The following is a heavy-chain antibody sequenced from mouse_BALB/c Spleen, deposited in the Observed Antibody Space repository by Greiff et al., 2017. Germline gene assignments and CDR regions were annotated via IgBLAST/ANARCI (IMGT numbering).Heavy chain of an antibody. CDR1: GFTFSSYY. D-gene: IGHD2-3*01. V-gene: IGHV5-6-2*01. CDR2: INSNGGST. J-gene: IGHJ2*01. CDR3: ARRGMMYYFDY. Sequence: VQLKESGGGLVKLGGSLKLSCAASGFTFSSYYMSWVRQTPEKRLELVAAINSNGGSTYYPDTVKGRFTISRDNAKNTLYLQMSSLKSEDTALYYCARRGMMYYFDYWGQGTTLTVSS.